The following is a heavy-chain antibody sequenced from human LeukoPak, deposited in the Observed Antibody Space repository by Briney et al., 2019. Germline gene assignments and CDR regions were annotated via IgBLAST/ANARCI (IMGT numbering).Heavy chain of an antibody. J-gene: IGHJ2*01. CDR1: GYTFTNYY. Sequence: ASVKVSCKASGYTFTNYYMHWVRQAPGQGLEWMGVINLSGGSTTYAQKFQGRVTMTRDTSTSTAYMDLSTLRSEDTAVYYCARDQGGAGDWYFDLWGRGTLVTVSS. CDR2: INLSGGST. V-gene: IGHV1-46*01. CDR3: ARDQGGAGDWYFDL. D-gene: IGHD4/OR15-4a*01.